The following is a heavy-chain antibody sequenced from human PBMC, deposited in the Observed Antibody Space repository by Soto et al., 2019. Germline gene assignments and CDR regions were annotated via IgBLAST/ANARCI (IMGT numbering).Heavy chain of an antibody. Sequence: GGSLRLSCAASGFTFRSYAMHWGRQAPVKGLEWVAVISYDGSNKYYADSVKGRFTISRDNSKNTLYLQMNSLRAEDTAVYYCARDSTRHPNDSSGYYKIGHFDYWGQGTLVTVSS. J-gene: IGHJ4*02. CDR2: ISYDGSNK. CDR3: ARDSTRHPNDSSGYYKIGHFDY. V-gene: IGHV3-30-3*01. D-gene: IGHD3-22*01. CDR1: GFTFRSYA.